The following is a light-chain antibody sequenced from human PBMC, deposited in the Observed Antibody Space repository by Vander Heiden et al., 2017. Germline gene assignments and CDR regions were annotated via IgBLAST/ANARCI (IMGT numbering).Light chain of an antibody. CDR2: AAS. Sequence: DIQMTQSPSSLSASAGDRVTITCRASQSISSYLNWYQQKPGKAPKLLIYAASSLQSGVPSRFSGSGSGTDFTLTISSLQPEDFATYYCQQSYSTGYTFGQGTKLEIK. J-gene: IGKJ2*01. CDR1: QSISSY. CDR3: QQSYSTGYT. V-gene: IGKV1-39*01.